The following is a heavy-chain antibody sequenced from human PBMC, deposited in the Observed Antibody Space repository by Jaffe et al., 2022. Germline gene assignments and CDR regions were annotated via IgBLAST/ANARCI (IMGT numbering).Heavy chain of an antibody. D-gene: IGHD6-13*01. CDR1: GGSISSYY. CDR3: ASGNPEAEQLDY. CDR2: IYYSGST. V-gene: IGHV4-59*01. Sequence: QVQLQESGPGLVKPSETLSLTCTVSGGSISSYYWSWIRQPPGKGLEWIGYIYYSGSTNYNPSLKSRVTISVDTSKNQFSLKLSSVTAADTAVYYCASGNPEAEQLDYWGQGTLVTVSS. J-gene: IGHJ4*02.